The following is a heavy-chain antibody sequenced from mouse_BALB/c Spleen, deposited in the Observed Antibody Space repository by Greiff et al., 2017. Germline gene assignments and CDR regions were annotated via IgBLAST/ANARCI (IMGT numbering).Heavy chain of an antibody. CDR1: GYAFSSYW. V-gene: IGHV1-80*01. D-gene: IGHD1-2*01. CDR3: ASGYYGYVFAY. J-gene: IGHJ3*01. CDR2: IYPGDGDT. Sequence: VKVVESGAELVRPGSSVKISCKASGYAFSSYWMNWVKQRPGQGLEWIGQIYPGDGDTNYNGKFKGKATLTADKSSSTAYMQLSSLTSEDSAVYFCASGYYGYVFAYWGQGTLVTVSA.